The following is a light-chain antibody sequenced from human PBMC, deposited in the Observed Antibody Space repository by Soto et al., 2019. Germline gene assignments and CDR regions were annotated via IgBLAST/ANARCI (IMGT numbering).Light chain of an antibody. V-gene: IGLV3-21*02. J-gene: IGLJ2*01. CDR2: DDS. Sequence: SYELTQPPSVSVAPGQTARITCGGNNIESKSVHWYQQRPGQAPVLVVHDDSDRPSGIPERISGSNSGNTATLTIIRVEAGDEAEHYCQVWDGLSDHVIFGGGTKLTVL. CDR3: QVWDGLSDHVI. CDR1: NIESKS.